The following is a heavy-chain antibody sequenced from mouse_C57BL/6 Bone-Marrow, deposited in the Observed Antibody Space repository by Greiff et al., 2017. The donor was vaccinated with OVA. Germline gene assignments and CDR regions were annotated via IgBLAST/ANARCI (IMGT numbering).Heavy chain of an antibody. Sequence: VQLQQSGAELVRPGASVKLSCTASGFNIKDDYMHWVKQRPEQGLEWIGWIDPENGDTEYASKFPGQATITADTSSNTAYLQISSLTAEDTAVYYCTTVIYYYYCDDWGQGTTLTVSS. D-gene: IGHD1-1*01. J-gene: IGHJ2*01. V-gene: IGHV14-4*01. CDR3: TTVIYYYYCDD. CDR1: GFNIKDDY. CDR2: IDPENGDT.